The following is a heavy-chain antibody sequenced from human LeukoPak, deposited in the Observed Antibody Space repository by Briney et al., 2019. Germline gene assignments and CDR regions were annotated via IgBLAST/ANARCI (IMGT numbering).Heavy chain of an antibody. J-gene: IGHJ3*02. CDR2: ISGSGGST. D-gene: IGHD3-22*01. CDR1: GSTFSSYA. CDR3: AKSRGYYYDSSGPWGNAFDI. Sequence: PGGSLRLSCAASGSTFSSYAMSWVRQAPGKGLEWVSAISGSGGSTYYADSVKGRFTISRDNSKNTLYLQMNSLRAEDTAVYYCAKSRGYYYDSSGPWGNAFDIWGQGRMVTVSS. V-gene: IGHV3-23*01.